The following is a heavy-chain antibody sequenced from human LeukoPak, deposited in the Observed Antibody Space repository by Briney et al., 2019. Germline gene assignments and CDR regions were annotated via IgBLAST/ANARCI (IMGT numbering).Heavy chain of an antibody. CDR1: GGSISSSSYY. CDR2: IYYSGST. J-gene: IGHJ4*02. D-gene: IGHD2-15*01. CDR3: ARVGVAATPCSFDY. Sequence: SETLSLTCTVSGGSISSSSYYWGWIRQPPGKGLEWIGSIYYSGSTYYNPSLTSRVTISVDKSKNQFSLKLSSVTAADTAVYYCARVGVAATPCSFDYWAQGTLVTVSS. V-gene: IGHV4-39*07.